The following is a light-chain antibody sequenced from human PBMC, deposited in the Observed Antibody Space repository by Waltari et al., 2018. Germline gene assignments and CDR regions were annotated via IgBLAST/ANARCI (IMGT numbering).Light chain of an antibody. CDR1: QSFSTN. Sequence: IVLTQSPVILSLSPGERATLSCRAIQSFSTNLAWYQQRLGQAPRLLLYGASNRATDIPPRFSGSGSGTDFTLTISSLEPEDFAVYYCQQRSSLSWTFGQGTKVEIK. CDR2: GAS. J-gene: IGKJ1*01. V-gene: IGKV3-11*01. CDR3: QQRSSLSWT.